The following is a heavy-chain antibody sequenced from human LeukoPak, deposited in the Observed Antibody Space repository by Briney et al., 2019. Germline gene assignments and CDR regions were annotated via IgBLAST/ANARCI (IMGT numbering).Heavy chain of an antibody. D-gene: IGHD6-6*01. CDR2: ISAYNGNT. J-gene: IGHJ5*02. CDR1: GYTFTSYD. Sequence: ASVKVSCKASGYTFTSYDINWVRQATGQGLEWMGWISAYNGNTNYAQKLQGRVTMTTDTSTSTAYMELRSLRSDDTAVYYCARCVAARSRFDPWGQGTLVTVSS. V-gene: IGHV1-18*01. CDR3: ARCVAARSRFDP.